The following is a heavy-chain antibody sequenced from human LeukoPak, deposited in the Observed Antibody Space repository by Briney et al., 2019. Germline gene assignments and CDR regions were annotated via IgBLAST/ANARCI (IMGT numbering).Heavy chain of an antibody. Sequence: SGTLSLTCTVSGGSISSYYWSWIRQPPGKGLEWIGYIYYSGSTNYNPSLKSRVTISVDTSKNQFSLKLSSVTAADTAVYYCARATRSYYGSGSYSVYYYYGMDVWGQGTTVTVSS. CDR3: ARATRSYYGSGSYSVYYYYGMDV. D-gene: IGHD3-10*01. J-gene: IGHJ6*02. CDR2: IYYSGST. CDR1: GGSISSYY. V-gene: IGHV4-59*01.